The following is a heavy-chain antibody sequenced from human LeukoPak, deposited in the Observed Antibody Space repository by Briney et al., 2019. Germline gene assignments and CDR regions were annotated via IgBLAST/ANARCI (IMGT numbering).Heavy chain of an antibody. CDR3: ANSVAY. V-gene: IGHV3-30*18. CDR1: GFTFSSYG. CDR2: ISYDGSNK. J-gene: IGHJ4*02. Sequence: GGSLRLSCAASGFTFSSYGMHWVRQAPGKGLEWVAVISYDGSNKYYADSVKGRFTISRDNSKNTLYLQMNSLRAEDTAVYYCANSVAYWGQGTLVTVSS.